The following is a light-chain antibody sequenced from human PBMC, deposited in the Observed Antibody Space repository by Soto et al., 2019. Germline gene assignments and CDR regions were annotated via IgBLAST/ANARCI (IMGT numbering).Light chain of an antibody. V-gene: IGLV2-14*01. CDR1: SSGVGGYNY. CDR3: SSYTSSSTLV. CDR2: EVS. Sequence: QSVLTQPASVSGSPGQSITISCTGTSSGVGGYNYVSWYQQHPGKAPKLMIYEVSNRPSGVSNRFSGSKSGNTASLTISGLQAEDEADYYCSSYTSSSTLVFGGGTQLTVL. J-gene: IGLJ3*02.